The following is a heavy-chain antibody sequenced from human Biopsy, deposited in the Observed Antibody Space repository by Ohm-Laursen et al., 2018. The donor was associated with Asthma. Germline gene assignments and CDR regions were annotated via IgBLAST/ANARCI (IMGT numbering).Heavy chain of an antibody. CDR2: INSVFGTT. V-gene: IGHV1-69*13. Sequence: SVKVSCKSLGGTFNTYVIGWVRQAPGQGLEWMGGINSVFGTTTYPQKFQDRVTITADDSTSTVYMELSSLRSEDTAVYYCTRKAGSCISRTCYSLDFWGQGALVTVSS. D-gene: IGHD2-2*01. CDR3: TRKAGSCISRTCYSLDF. J-gene: IGHJ4*02. CDR1: GGTFNTYV.